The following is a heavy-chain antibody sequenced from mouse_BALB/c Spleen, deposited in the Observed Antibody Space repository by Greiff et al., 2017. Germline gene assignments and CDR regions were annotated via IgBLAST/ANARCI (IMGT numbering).Heavy chain of an antibody. CDR1: GYTFTSYW. CDR3: ARGGYYGSSFAY. J-gene: IGHJ3*01. V-gene: IGHV1-80*01. D-gene: IGHD1-1*01. Sequence: QVQLQQPGSELVRPGASVKLSCKASGYTFTSYWMHWVKQRPGQGLEWIGQIYPGDGDTNYNGKFKGKATLTADKSSSTAYMQLSSLTSEDSAVYFCARGGYYGSSFAYWGQGTLVTVSA. CDR2: IYPGDGDT.